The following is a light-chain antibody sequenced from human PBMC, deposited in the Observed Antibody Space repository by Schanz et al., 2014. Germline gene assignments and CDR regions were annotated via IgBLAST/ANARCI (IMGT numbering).Light chain of an antibody. CDR1: NSDVGGYNH. Sequence: QSALTQPASVSGSPGQSITISCTGTNSDVGGYNHVSWYQQYPGKAPKLMIYDVSSRPSGVSNRFSGSKSGNTASLTISGLQAEDEADYYCSSYGGSNNPPWVFGGGTKLTVL. CDR2: DVS. V-gene: IGLV2-14*01. CDR3: SSYGGSNNPPWV. J-gene: IGLJ3*02.